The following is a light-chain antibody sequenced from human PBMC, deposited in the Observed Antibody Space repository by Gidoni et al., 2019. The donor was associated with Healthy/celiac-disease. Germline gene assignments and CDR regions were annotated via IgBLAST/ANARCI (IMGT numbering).Light chain of an antibody. CDR2: GAS. V-gene: IGKV3-15*01. CDR1: QSVSSN. Sequence: EIVMTQSPATLSVSPGERATLSCRASQSVSSNYARYQQQPGPAPRLLIYGASTRATGNPARFSGSGSGTEFTLTISSLQSEDLAVYYCQQYNNWPPITFGPGTKVDIK. CDR3: QQYNNWPPIT. J-gene: IGKJ3*01.